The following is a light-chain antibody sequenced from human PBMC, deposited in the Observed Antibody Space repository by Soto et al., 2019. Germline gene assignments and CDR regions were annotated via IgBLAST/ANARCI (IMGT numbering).Light chain of an antibody. Sequence: QSALTQPASVSGSPGQSITISCTGTSSDVGSYSLVSWYQQHPGKAPKVIIYEVSTRRSGVSNRFSGAKSGNTASLTVSGLQAEDEADYYCCSYAGSSTLYVFGSGTKLTVL. CDR1: SSDVGSYSL. V-gene: IGLV2-23*02. J-gene: IGLJ1*01. CDR3: CSYAGSSTLYV. CDR2: EVS.